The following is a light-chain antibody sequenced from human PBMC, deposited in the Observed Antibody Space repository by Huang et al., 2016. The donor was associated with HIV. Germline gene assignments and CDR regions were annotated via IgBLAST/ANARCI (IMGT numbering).Light chain of an antibody. CDR2: GAS. CDR3: QQYNSWPPLFT. V-gene: IGKV3-15*01. Sequence: EVLLTQSPATLSVSPGERANLAGYQQKPGQAPRLLIYGASTRATGVPARFSGSGSGTEFTLTISSLQSEDSAVYYCQQYNSWPPLFTFGPGTKVDIK. J-gene: IGKJ3*01.